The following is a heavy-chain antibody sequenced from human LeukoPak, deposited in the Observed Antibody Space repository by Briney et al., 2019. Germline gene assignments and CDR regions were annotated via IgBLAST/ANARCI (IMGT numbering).Heavy chain of an antibody. CDR2: IYHSGST. J-gene: IGHJ5*02. CDR1: GGSISSYY. D-gene: IGHD3-10*01. Sequence: SETLSLTCTVSGGSISSYYWGWIRQPPGKGLEWIGSIYHSGSTYYNPSLKSRVTISVDTSKNQFSLKLSSVTAADTAVYYCAVLLWFGEGFDPWGQGTLVTVSS. V-gene: IGHV4-38-2*02. CDR3: AVLLWFGEGFDP.